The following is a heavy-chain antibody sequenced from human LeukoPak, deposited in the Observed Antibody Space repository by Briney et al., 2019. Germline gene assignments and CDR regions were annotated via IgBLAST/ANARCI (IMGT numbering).Heavy chain of an antibody. Sequence: NSGGSLRLSCAASGFTFSSYSMNWVRQAPGKGLEWVSSISSSSSYIYYADSVKGQFTISRDNAKNSLYLQMNSLKTEDTAVYYCTTDGPHWGPGYYYYYMDVWGKGTTVTVSS. D-gene: IGHD7-27*01. CDR1: GFTFSSYS. CDR3: TTDGPHWGPGYYYYYMDV. J-gene: IGHJ6*03. CDR2: ISSSSSYI. V-gene: IGHV3-21*03.